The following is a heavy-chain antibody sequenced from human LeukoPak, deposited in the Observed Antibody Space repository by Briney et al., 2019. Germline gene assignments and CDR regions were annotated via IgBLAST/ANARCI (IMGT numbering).Heavy chain of an antibody. Sequence: PSETLSLTCTVSGGSISSGDYYWSWIRQPPGKGLEWIGYIYYSGSTYYNPSLKSRVTISVDTSKNQFSLKLSSVTAADTAVYYCARDTAMVPYNWFDPWGQGTLVTVSS. CDR1: GGSISSGDYY. D-gene: IGHD5-18*01. CDR2: IYYSGST. V-gene: IGHV4-30-4*01. CDR3: ARDTAMVPYNWFDP. J-gene: IGHJ5*02.